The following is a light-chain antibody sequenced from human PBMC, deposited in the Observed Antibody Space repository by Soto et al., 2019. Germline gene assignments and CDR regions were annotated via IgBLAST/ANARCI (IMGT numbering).Light chain of an antibody. CDR3: QQYSSSLWT. Sequence: EIVLTQSPGTLSLSPGERATLSCRASQSVSSSYLAWYQQKPGQATRLLIYAASSRATGIPDRFSGSGSGTYFTLTISRLEHEDCAVYYCQQYSSSLWTFGQGTKVEIK. CDR2: AAS. CDR1: QSVSSSY. V-gene: IGKV3-20*01. J-gene: IGKJ1*01.